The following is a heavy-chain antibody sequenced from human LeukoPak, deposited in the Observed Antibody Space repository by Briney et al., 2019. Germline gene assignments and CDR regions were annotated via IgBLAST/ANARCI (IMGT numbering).Heavy chain of an antibody. CDR1: GVSIRSY. CDR3: ARTTEGGYTYDYFYYYYMDV. Sequence: SETLSLACTASGVSIRSYWSWIRQPAGEGLEWIGRIYGSGSTDYNPSLKSRVTISVDTSKNQFSLKLSSVTAADTAVYYCARTTEGGYTYDYFYYYYMDVWGKGTTVTISS. V-gene: IGHV4-4*07. J-gene: IGHJ6*03. D-gene: IGHD5-18*01. CDR2: IYGSGST.